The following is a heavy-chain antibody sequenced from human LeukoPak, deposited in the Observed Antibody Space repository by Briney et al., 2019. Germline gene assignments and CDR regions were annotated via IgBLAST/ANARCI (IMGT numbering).Heavy chain of an antibody. CDR2: IYYSGST. CDR3: ARDATMIVVPQGGHSAFDI. CDR1: GGSISGYY. D-gene: IGHD3-22*01. J-gene: IGHJ3*02. V-gene: IGHV4-59*01. Sequence: PSETLSLTCTVSGGSISGYYWSWIRQPPGKGLEWIGYIYYSGSTNYNPSLKSRVTISVDTSKNQFSLKLSSVTAADTAVYYCARDATMIVVPQGGHSAFDIWGQGTMVTVSS.